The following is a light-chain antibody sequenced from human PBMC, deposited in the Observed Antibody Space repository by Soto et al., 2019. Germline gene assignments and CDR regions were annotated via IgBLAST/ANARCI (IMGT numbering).Light chain of an antibody. V-gene: IGKV1-5*03. J-gene: IGKJ4*01. CDR2: KAS. Sequence: IQMTQSPSSLSASVGDRVTISCWSSQSISNYLNWYQQKPGKAPNLLIYKASRLETGVPSRFSGSGSGTEFTLTISFLQPDDFATYYCQQYNSYSPLTFGGGTKVDIK. CDR1: QSISNY. CDR3: QQYNSYSPLT.